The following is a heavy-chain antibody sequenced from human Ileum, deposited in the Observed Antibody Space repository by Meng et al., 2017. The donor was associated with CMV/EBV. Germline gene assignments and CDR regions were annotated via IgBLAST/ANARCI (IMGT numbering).Heavy chain of an antibody. CDR1: GDFISGTSYY. J-gene: IGHJ4*02. CDR3: ARDPSGMGGFDF. CDR2: VYYSGTT. V-gene: IGHV4-39*07. Sequence: CSGSGDFISGTSYYWGWIRQPPGKGLESIGIVYYSGTTFFNPSLESRVTISVDTSKNQFSLKLTSVTAADTAVYYCARDPSGMGGFDFWGQGALVTVSS.